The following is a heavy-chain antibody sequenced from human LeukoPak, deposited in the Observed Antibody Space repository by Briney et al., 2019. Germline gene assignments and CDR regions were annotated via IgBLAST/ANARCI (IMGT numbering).Heavy chain of an antibody. J-gene: IGHJ5*02. CDR2: ISYDGSNK. V-gene: IGHV3-30-3*01. D-gene: IGHD2-2*01. CDR1: GFTFSGYA. CDR3: AREVGYCSSTSCYYWFDP. Sequence: AGGSLRLSCAASGFTFSGYAMSWVRQAPGKGLGGGAVISYDGSNKYYADSVKGRFTISRDNSKNTLYLQMNSLRAEDTAVYYCAREVGYCSSTSCYYWFDPWGQGTLVTVSS.